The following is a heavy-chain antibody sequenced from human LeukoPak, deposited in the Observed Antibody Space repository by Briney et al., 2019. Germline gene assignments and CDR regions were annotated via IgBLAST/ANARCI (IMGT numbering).Heavy chain of an antibody. Sequence: PGGSLRLSCAASGFSFTSYGMHWVRQAPGKGLEWVGVISDDGRNKKYADSVKGRFTISRDNSKDTLYLQMNSLRDEDTAVYYRAKRPSDYGDYVTYFDYWGQGTLVTVSS. CDR1: GFSFTSYG. J-gene: IGHJ4*02. CDR3: AKRPSDYGDYVTYFDY. CDR2: ISDDGRNK. D-gene: IGHD4-17*01. V-gene: IGHV3-30*18.